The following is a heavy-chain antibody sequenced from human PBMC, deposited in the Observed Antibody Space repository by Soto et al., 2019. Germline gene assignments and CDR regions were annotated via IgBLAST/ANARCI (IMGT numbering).Heavy chain of an antibody. J-gene: IGHJ5*01. V-gene: IGHV5-51*01. CDR3: ARQSYYDVLTGYLNWFDS. D-gene: IGHD3-9*01. Sequence: GESLKISCKGSGFRFTSYWIGWVRQMPGKGLEWMGIISPIDSDTRYSPSFEGQVTISADSSINTAYLQWSSLKASDTGIYYCARQSYYDVLTGYLNWFDSWGRGTQVTVS. CDR2: ISPIDSDT. CDR1: GFRFTSYW.